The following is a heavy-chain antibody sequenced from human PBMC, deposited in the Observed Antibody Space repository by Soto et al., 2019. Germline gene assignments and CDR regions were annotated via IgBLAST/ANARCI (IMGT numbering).Heavy chain of an antibody. Sequence: SETLSLTCTVSGGSISSSSYYWGWIRQPPGKGLEWIGSIYYSGSTYYNPSLKSRVTMSVDTSKNQFSLKLSSVTAADTAVYYCARGNGDDFDYWGQGTLVTVSS. D-gene: IGHD2-21*02. CDR1: GGSISSSSYY. V-gene: IGHV4-39*01. CDR2: IYYSGST. CDR3: ARGNGDDFDY. J-gene: IGHJ4*02.